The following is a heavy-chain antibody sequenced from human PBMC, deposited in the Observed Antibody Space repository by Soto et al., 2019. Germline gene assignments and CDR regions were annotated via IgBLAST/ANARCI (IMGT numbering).Heavy chain of an antibody. Sequence: GASVKVSCKASGGTFSSYAISWVRQAPGQGLEWMGGIIPIFGTANYAQKFQGRVTITADESTSTAYMELSSLRSEDTAVYYCRVVVSDYGDLPYFDYWGQGTLVTV. CDR1: GGTFSSYA. D-gene: IGHD4-17*01. J-gene: IGHJ4*02. CDR2: IIPIFGTA. CDR3: RVVVSDYGDLPYFDY. V-gene: IGHV1-69*13.